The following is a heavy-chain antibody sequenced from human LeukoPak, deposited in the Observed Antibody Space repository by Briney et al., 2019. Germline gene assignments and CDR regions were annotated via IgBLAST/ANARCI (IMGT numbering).Heavy chain of an antibody. Sequence: GESLEISCKGLGYSFSSYWNAWVRQSPGKGLEWMGIIYPGGSETRYDPSFRGQVTISADMSTSTAYLQWSSLRASDTAMYYCARASRDGYNQNFDHWGQGTLVTVSS. CDR1: GYSFSSYW. CDR3: ARASRDGYNQNFDH. J-gene: IGHJ4*02. V-gene: IGHV5-51*01. D-gene: IGHD5-24*01. CDR2: IYPGGSET.